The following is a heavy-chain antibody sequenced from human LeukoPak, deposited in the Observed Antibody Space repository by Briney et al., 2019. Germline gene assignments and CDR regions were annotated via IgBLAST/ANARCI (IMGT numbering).Heavy chain of an antibody. V-gene: IGHV3-21*01. CDR2: ISSSSSYI. CDR1: GFTFSSYS. D-gene: IGHD5-24*01. Sequence: GGSLRLSCAASGFTFSSYSMNWVRQAPGKGLEWVSSISSSSSYIYYADSVKGRFTISRDNAKNSLYLQMNSLRAEDTAVYYCAKDLRRDGYNFVDYXXQGTLVTVSS. CDR3: AKDLRRDGYNFVDY. J-gene: IGHJ4*02.